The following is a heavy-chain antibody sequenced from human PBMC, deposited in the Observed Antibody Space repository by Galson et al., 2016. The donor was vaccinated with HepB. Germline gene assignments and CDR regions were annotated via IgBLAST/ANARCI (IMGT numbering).Heavy chain of an antibody. CDR1: GNSFTSHW. V-gene: IGHV5-51*01. Sequence: QSGAEVKKPGESLKISCKASGNSFTSHWIGWVRQMPGKGLEWMGIIHAADSHTKYSPSLQGHITISTDKSINTAYLQWSSLRAPDTAMYYCASAGNGLFWFDPWGQGTLVTVSS. CDR3: ASAGNGLFWFDP. J-gene: IGHJ5*02. CDR2: IHAADSHT. D-gene: IGHD3-3*01.